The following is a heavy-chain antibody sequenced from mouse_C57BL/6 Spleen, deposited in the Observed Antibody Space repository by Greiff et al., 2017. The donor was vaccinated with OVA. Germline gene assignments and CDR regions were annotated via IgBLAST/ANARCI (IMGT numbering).Heavy chain of an antibody. J-gene: IGHJ3*01. CDR2: ISDGGSYT. Sequence: DVKLQESGGGLVKPGGSLKLSCAASGFTFSSYAMSWVRQTPEKRLEWVATISDGGSYTYYPDNVKGRFTISRDNAKNNLYLQMSHLKSEDTAMYYCARDDSNYGAGFAYWGQGTLVTVSA. CDR1: GFTFSSYA. D-gene: IGHD2-5*01. CDR3: ARDDSNYGAGFAY. V-gene: IGHV5-4*01.